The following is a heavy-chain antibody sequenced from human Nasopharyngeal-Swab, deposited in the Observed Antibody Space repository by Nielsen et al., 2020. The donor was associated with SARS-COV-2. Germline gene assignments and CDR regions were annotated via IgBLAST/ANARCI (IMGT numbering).Heavy chain of an antibody. Sequence: SETLSLTCTVSGGSISSYYWSWIRQPPGKGLEWIGYTYYSGSTNYNPSLKSRVTISVDTSKNQFSLKLSSVTAADTAVYYCARDWSRKYYYGSGSYGMDVWGQGTTVTVSS. CDR1: GGSISSYY. V-gene: IGHV4-59*13. CDR3: ARDWSRKYYYGSGSYGMDV. CDR2: TYYSGST. J-gene: IGHJ6*02. D-gene: IGHD3-10*01.